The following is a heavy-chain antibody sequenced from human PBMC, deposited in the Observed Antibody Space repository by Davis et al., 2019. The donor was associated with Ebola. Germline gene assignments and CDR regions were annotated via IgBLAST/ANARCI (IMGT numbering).Heavy chain of an antibody. Sequence: PGGSLRLSCAASGFTFSSYAMSWVSQAPGKGLEWVSVISGSGGSTYYADSVKGRFTISRDNSKNTLYLQMNSLRAEDTAVYYCVRLDYGRKGYAFDIWGQGTMVTVSS. CDR3: VRLDYGRKGYAFDI. D-gene: IGHD4-17*01. CDR2: ISGSGGST. J-gene: IGHJ3*02. V-gene: IGHV3-23*01. CDR1: GFTFSSYA.